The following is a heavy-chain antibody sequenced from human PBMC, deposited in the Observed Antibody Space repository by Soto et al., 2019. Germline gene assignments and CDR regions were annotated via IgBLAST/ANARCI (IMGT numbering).Heavy chain of an antibody. Sequence: PGESLKISCKGSGYSFTSYWISWVRQMPGKGLEWMGRIDPSDSYTNYSPSFQGHVTISADKSISTAYLQWNSLKASDTARYYCARRRAWNDAFDFWGQGILVTVSS. CDR1: GYSFTSYW. CDR2: IDPSDSYT. CDR3: ARRRAWNDAFDF. V-gene: IGHV5-10-1*01. J-gene: IGHJ4*02. D-gene: IGHD1-1*01.